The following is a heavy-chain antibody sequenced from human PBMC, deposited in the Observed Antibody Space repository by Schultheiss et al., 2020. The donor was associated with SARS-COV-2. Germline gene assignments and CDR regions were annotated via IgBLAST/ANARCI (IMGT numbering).Heavy chain of an antibody. Sequence: GGSLRLSCAASGFTFSTNAMHWVRQAPGKGLEWVASISYDGRNKFYANSLKGRFTSSRDNSKHTLFLQMNSLRAEDTALYYCAKGHTGGVAGTFDYWGQGTLVTVSS. D-gene: IGHD6-19*01. CDR2: ISYDGRNK. V-gene: IGHV3-30*04. CDR1: GFTFSTNA. J-gene: IGHJ4*02. CDR3: AKGHTGGVAGTFDY.